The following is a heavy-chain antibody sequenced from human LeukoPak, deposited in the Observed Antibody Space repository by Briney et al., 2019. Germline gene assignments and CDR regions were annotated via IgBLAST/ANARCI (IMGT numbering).Heavy chain of an antibody. V-gene: IGHV1-2*02. J-gene: IGHJ6*02. Sequence: ASVKVSCKASGYTFTDYDMHWVRQAPGQGLEWMGWINPNSGGTNSAQKFQGRVTMTRDTSVSTAYMELSRLRSDDTAVYYSARDHCTSSGCYEYYYYGMDVWGQGTTVTVSS. CDR2: INPNSGGT. CDR1: GYTFTDYD. CDR3: ARDHCTSSGCYEYYYYGMDV. D-gene: IGHD2-2*01.